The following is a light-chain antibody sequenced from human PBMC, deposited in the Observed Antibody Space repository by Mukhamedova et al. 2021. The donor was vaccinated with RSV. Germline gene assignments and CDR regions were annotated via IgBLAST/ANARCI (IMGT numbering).Light chain of an antibody. J-gene: IGKJ4*01. CDR2: GAS. Sequence: VSSNLAWYQQKPGQAPRLLIYGASTRATGIPARFSGSGSGTEFTLTISSLQSEDFAVYYCQQYTNWPPLTFGGGTKVEIK. CDR3: QQYTNWPPLT. CDR1: VSSN. V-gene: IGKV3-15*01.